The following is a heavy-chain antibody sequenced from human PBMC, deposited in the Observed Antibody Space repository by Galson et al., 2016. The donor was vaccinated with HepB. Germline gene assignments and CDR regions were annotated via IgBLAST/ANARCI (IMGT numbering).Heavy chain of an antibody. CDR3: ARGPRRNTPLINFVRGVNRGFDY. D-gene: IGHD3-10*01. CDR1: GGSVNSGGYY. J-gene: IGHJ4*02. V-gene: IGHV4-61*08. Sequence: SETLSLTCSVSGGSVNSGGYYWSWIRQPPGKGLEWIGYVDDSGSTKYNPSLKSRVTISVDTSKTQFSLKLSSVTAADTAVYYCARGPRRNTPLINFVRGVNRGFDYWGQGTLVTVSS. CDR2: VDDSGST.